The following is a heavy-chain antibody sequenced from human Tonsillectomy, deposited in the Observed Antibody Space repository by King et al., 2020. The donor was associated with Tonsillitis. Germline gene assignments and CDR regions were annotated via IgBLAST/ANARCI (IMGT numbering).Heavy chain of an antibody. D-gene: IGHD6-19*01. J-gene: IGHJ6*02. Sequence: QLQESGPGLVKPSETLYLNCTVSGGSISSYYGSWIRQPPGKGLEWIGDIYYSGSSNYNPSLKSRVTISVDTSKNQFSLKLSSLTAADTAVYYFASGIAVRPRYGMDVWGQGTTVTVSS. CDR1: GGSISSYY. V-gene: IGHV4-59*01. CDR3: ASGIAVRPRYGMDV. CDR2: IYYSGSS.